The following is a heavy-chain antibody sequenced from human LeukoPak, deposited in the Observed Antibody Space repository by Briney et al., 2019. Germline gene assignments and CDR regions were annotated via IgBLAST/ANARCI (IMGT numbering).Heavy chain of an antibody. Sequence: SETLSLTCAVSGYSISSGYYWGWIRQPPGEGLRWIGSIFKRGYSYYNPSLKSRVTISVDTSRNQFSLKLSSVTAADTAVYYCAGDKETTGNGRPNWFDPWGQGTLVTVSS. D-gene: IGHD1-1*01. CDR2: IFKRGYS. CDR3: AGDKETTGNGRPNWFDP. J-gene: IGHJ5*02. V-gene: IGHV4-38-2*01. CDR1: GYSISSGYY.